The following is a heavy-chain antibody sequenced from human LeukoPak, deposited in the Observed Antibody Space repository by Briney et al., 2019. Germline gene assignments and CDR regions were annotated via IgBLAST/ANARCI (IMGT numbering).Heavy chain of an antibody. J-gene: IGHJ3*01. D-gene: IGHD4-17*01. CDR1: GYTFTDYD. V-gene: IGHV1-8*03. CDR3: ARGDFGETNTAFDV. CDR2: INPNSATT. Sequence: ASVKVSCKTSGYTFTDYDVHWVGQAPGQGLEWMGWINPNSATTNYAQRLQGRVTFTRDTSLSIAYMEPSSLTSEDAAVYFCARGDFGETNTAFDVWGQGTLVAVSS.